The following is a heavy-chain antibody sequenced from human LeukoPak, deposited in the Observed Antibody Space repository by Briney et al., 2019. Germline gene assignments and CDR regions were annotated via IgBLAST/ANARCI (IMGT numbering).Heavy chain of an antibody. V-gene: IGHV1-18*01. CDR3: ARERHLSYGDSLFHYWYFDL. D-gene: IGHD4-17*01. J-gene: IGHJ2*01. CDR1: GYTFTTYG. Sequence: GASVKVSCKASGYTFTTYGISWVRQAPGQGLEWMGRISAYNGNTNYVQKLQGRVTLTTDTSTSTAYMELRSLRSDDTAVYYCARERHLSYGDSLFHYWYFDLWGRGTLVTVSS. CDR2: ISAYNGNT.